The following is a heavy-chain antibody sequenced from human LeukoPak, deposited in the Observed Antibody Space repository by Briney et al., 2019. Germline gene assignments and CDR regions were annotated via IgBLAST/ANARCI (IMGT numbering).Heavy chain of an antibody. CDR1: GGSISSSSRYY. CDR2: IYYSGST. D-gene: IGHD3-16*01. J-gene: IGHJ4*02. Sequence: PSETLSLTCTVSGGSISSSSRYYWGWIRQPPGKGLEWIGNIYYSGSTYYNPSLKSRVTISVDTSKSQVSLKLSSVTAADTAVYYCARKRKGAYDFDYWGQGTLVTVSS. V-gene: IGHV4-39*07. CDR3: ARKRKGAYDFDY.